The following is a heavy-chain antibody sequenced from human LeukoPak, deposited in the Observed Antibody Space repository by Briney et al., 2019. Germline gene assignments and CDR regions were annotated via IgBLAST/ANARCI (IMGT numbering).Heavy chain of an antibody. CDR3: TRETSSRYFDY. J-gene: IGHJ4*02. V-gene: IGHV1-8*03. Sequence: ASVKVSCKASGYTFTGYYMHWLRQAPGQGLEWMGWMNPNSGRTGYAQNFQGRITITRNTSISTAYMELSSLRSEDTAVYYCTRETSSRYFDYWGQGTLVTVSS. CDR1: GYTFTGYY. CDR2: MNPNSGRT.